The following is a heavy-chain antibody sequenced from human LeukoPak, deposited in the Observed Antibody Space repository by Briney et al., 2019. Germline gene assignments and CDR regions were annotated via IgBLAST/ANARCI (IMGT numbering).Heavy chain of an antibody. J-gene: IGHJ5*02. CDR3: ARDQIYCSSTSCYGGAGWFDP. V-gene: IGHV3-11*01. D-gene: IGHD2-2*01. CDR1: GYSISSGYY. CDR2: ISNSGTSI. Sequence: LSLTCTVSGYSISSGYYWGWIRQPPGKGLEGVSYISNSGTSIYYADSVKGRFTISRDNAKNSLYLQMNSLRAEDTAVYYCARDQIYCSSTSCYGGAGWFDPWGQGILVTVSS.